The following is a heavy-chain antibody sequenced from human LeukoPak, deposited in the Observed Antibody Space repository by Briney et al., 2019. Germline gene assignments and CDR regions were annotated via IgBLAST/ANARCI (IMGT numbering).Heavy chain of an antibody. J-gene: IGHJ5*02. Sequence: PGGSLRLSCVTSGFPFSTYSMNWVRQAPGKGLEWLSYITSTSDTIYYADSVKGRFTISRDNAKNSLYLQMNSLRAEDTAVYYCARDPVVVALRDWFDLWGQGTLVTVSS. V-gene: IGHV3-48*01. CDR2: ITSTSDTI. D-gene: IGHD2-2*01. CDR1: GFPFSTYS. CDR3: ARDPVVVALRDWFDL.